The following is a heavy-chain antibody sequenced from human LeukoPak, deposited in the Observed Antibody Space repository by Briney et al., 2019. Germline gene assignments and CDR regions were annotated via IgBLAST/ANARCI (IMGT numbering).Heavy chain of an antibody. J-gene: IGHJ4*02. CDR1: GGSISSNY. V-gene: IGHV4-59*08. D-gene: IGHD1-26*01. Sequence: SETLSLTCTVSGGSISSNYWSWIRQPPGKGLEWIGYIYYSGSTNYNPSLKSRVTISVDTSKNQFCLKLSSVTAADTAVYYCASSAWIGGSYSDYWGQGTLVTVSS. CDR3: ASSAWIGGSYSDY. CDR2: IYYSGST.